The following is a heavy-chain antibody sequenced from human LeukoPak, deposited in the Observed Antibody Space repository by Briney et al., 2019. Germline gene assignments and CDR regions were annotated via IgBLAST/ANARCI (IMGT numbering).Heavy chain of an antibody. J-gene: IGHJ4*02. CDR1: GFTFSSYA. CDR2: ISGSGGST. D-gene: IGHD6-19*01. Sequence: QPGGSLGLSCAASGFTFSSYAMSWVRQAPGKGLEWVSAISGSGGSTYYADSVKGRFTISRDNSKNTLYLQMNSLRAEDTAVYYCAKGVGGSSGIDYYWGQGTLVTVSS. V-gene: IGHV3-23*01. CDR3: AKGVGGSSGIDYY.